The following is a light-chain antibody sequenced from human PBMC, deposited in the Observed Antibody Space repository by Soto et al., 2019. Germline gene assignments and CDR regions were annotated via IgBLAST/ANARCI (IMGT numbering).Light chain of an antibody. V-gene: IGLV2-14*01. CDR1: FSDIAVFNY. Sequence: QSVLAQPASVSGSPGQSITISCTGSFSDIAVFNYVSWYQQYPGRAPKLLIYQVTSRASGVSHRFSGSKSGNTASLTISRLQPEDEAEYYCNSYSSTNFYVFGTGTKVTVL. J-gene: IGLJ1*01. CDR2: QVT. CDR3: NSYSSTNFYV.